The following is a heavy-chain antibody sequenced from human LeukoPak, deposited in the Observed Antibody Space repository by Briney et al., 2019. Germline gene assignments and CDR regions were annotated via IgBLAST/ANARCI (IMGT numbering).Heavy chain of an antibody. CDR2: ISAYNGNT. Sequence: ASVKVSCKASGYTFTSYGISWVRQAPGQGLEWMGWISAYNGNTNYAQKLQGRVTMTTDTSTSTAYMELRSLRSDDTAVYYCARVLSENFGVLNNCVDHWGQGTLVTVSS. D-gene: IGHD3-3*01. CDR1: GYTFTSYG. J-gene: IGHJ5*02. V-gene: IGHV1-18*01. CDR3: ARVLSENFGVLNNCVDH.